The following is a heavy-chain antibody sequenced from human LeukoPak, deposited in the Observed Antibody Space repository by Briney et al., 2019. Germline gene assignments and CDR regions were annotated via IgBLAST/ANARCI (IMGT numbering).Heavy chain of an antibody. J-gene: IGHJ4*02. V-gene: IGHV3-21*01. Sequence: GGSLRLSCAASGFTFSSYSMNWVRQAPGKGLEWVSSISSSSSYIYYADSVKGRFTISRDNAKNSLYLQMNSLRAEDTAVYYCARVIGKYLPYDYWGQGTLVTVSS. CDR2: ISSSSSYI. D-gene: IGHD2-2*01. CDR1: GFTFSSYS. CDR3: ARVIGKYLPYDY.